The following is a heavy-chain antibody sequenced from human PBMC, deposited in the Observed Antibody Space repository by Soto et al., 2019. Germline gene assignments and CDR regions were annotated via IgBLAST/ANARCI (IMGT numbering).Heavy chain of an antibody. D-gene: IGHD3-3*02. CDR2: IYYSGST. CDR1: GGSISGYY. J-gene: IGHJ5*02. V-gene: IGHV4-39*01. CDR3: ASPKIAFYNWFDP. Sequence: PSETLSLTCTVSGGSISGYYWGWIRQPPGKGLEWIGSIYYSGSTYYNPSLKSRVTISVDTSKNQFSLKLSSVTAADTAVYYCASPKIAFYNWFDPWGQGTLVTVSS.